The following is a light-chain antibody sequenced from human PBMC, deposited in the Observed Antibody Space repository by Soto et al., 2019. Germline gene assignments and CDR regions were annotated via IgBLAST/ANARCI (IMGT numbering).Light chain of an antibody. Sequence: QSALTQPPSVSGSPGQSVTISCTGTISDVGFYARVSWYQQPQAGTAPKLLIYDVTNRPSGVPDRFSGSQSGKTASLTISGLQAEDEADYYCSSYPSRSTYVFGTGTKVTVL. CDR1: ISDVGFYAR. J-gene: IGLJ1*01. CDR3: SSYPSRSTYV. CDR2: DVT. V-gene: IGLV2-18*02.